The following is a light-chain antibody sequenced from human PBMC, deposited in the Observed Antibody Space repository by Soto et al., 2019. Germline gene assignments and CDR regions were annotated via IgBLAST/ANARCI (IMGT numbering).Light chain of an antibody. CDR1: SSNIGAGHA. CDR3: QSYDPTLRTSL. CDR2: SNN. V-gene: IGLV1-40*01. J-gene: IGLJ2*01. Sequence: QPVLTQPPSVSGAPGQRVTISCTGSSSNIGAGHAVHRYQQLPGTAPKLLIHSNNNRPSGVPDRFSGSKSGTSASLAIAGLQADDEADYYCQSYDPTLRTSLFGGGTQLTVL.